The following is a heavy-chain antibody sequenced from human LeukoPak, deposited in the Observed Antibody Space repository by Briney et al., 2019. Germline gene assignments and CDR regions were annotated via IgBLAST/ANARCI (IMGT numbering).Heavy chain of an antibody. D-gene: IGHD3-22*01. Sequence: GGSLRLSCAASGFTFDDYAMHWVRHAPGKGLQWVSLISGDGDSTYYADSVKGRFTISRDNSKNSLYLQMNSLRTEDTALYYCAKDMHRYYDTTGTNADFGYWGQGTLVTVSS. CDR1: GFTFDDYA. V-gene: IGHV3-43*02. CDR3: AKDMHRYYDTTGTNADFGY. CDR2: ISGDGDST. J-gene: IGHJ4*02.